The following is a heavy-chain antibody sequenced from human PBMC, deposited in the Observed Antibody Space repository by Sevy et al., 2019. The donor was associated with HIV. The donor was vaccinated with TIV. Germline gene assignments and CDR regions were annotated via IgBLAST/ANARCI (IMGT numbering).Heavy chain of an antibody. CDR2: LKSDVYGGTG. CDR3: TRWEAAQSIFDY. V-gene: IGHV3-49*04. CDR1: GFTFGDYC. J-gene: IGHJ4*02. D-gene: IGHD1-26*01. Sequence: GGSLRLSCTASGFTFGDYCMSWVRQAPGKGLEWVAFLKSDVYGGTGDHAASVRGRFVTSRDDSKTIAYLQMKDLKTEDTGVYYCTRWEAAQSIFDYWGQGALVTVSS.